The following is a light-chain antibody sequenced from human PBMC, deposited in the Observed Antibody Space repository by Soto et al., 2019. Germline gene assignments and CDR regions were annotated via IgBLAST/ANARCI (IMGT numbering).Light chain of an antibody. CDR2: GAS. Sequence: EIVMTQSPATLSVSPGERATLSCRASESISTNLAWYQQRPCQAPSLLIYGASTRATGIPVRFSGSGFGKEFLLTISRLPAEDFTVYYCQLYKNWPIFGGGTKVDIK. J-gene: IGKJ4*01. CDR1: ESISTN. V-gene: IGKV3-15*01. CDR3: QLYKNWPI.